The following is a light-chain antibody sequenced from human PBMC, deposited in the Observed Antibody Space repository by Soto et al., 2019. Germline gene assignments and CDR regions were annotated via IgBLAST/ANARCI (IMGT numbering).Light chain of an antibody. CDR3: PYYDSSLSVV. V-gene: IGLV1-40*01. CDR2: GNS. J-gene: IGLJ2*01. Sequence: QAVLTQPPSVSGAPGQRVTISCTGSSSNIGAGYDVHWYQQLPGTAPKILIYGNSNRPSGVPDRFSGSKSGTSASLAITGLQADDEADYYRPYYDSSLSVVFGGGTKLTVL. CDR1: SSNIGAGYD.